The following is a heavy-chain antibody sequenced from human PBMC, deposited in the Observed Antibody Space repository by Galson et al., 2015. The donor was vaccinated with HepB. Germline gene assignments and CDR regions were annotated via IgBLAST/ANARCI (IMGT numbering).Heavy chain of an antibody. V-gene: IGHV3-30*18. J-gene: IGHJ6*02. CDR3: AKDNRPALVTGSHYFGMDV. CDR2: TSFNGTNT. Sequence: SLRLSCAASGFTFSNYDMHWVRQAPGKGLEWVAVTSFNGTNTYYADSVQGRITISRDNSKNTVYLQLNSLRGEDTAVYFCAKDNRPALVTGSHYFGMDVWGQGTTVSVSS. CDR1: GFTFSNYD. D-gene: IGHD5-18*01.